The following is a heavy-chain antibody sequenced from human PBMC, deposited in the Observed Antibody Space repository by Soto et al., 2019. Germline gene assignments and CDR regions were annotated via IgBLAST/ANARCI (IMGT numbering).Heavy chain of an antibody. Sequence: GSSVKVSCKASGGTFSSYAISWVRQAPGQGLEWMGGIIPIFGTANYAQKFQGRVTITADESTSTAYMELSRLRSEDTAVYYCARKIAAAGTMVDTRGQGTLGTVSS. J-gene: IGHJ5*02. CDR2: IIPIFGTA. CDR3: ARKIAAAGTMVDT. V-gene: IGHV1-69*13. CDR1: GGTFSSYA. D-gene: IGHD6-13*01.